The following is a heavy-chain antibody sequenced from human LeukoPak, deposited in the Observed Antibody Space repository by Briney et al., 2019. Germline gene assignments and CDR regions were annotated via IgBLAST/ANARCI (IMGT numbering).Heavy chain of an antibody. J-gene: IGHJ1*01. V-gene: IGHV4-39*07. Sequence: SETLSLTCTVSGGSISSSSYYWGWIRQPPGKGLEWIGSIYYSGSTYYNPSLKSRVTISVDTSKNQFSLKLSSVTAADTAVYYCARVDYVGAYYYGSRAEYFQHWGQGTLVTVSS. CDR2: IYYSGST. CDR3: ARVDYVGAYYYGSRAEYFQH. CDR1: GGSISSSSYY. D-gene: IGHD3-10*01.